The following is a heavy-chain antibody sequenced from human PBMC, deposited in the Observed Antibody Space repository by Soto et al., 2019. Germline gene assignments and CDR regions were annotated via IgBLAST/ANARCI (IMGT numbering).Heavy chain of an antibody. CDR3: ARRARNYDFWSGYLNWFDP. CDR1: RGSISNYF. Sequence: PSETLSLTCTVSRGSISNYFWTWIRQPPGKGLEWIGYISSSGSTNYNASLKSRLTISVDTSTNQFSLRLSSVTAADTAVYYCARRARNYDFWSGYLNWFDPWGQGTLVTVSS. D-gene: IGHD3-3*01. CDR2: ISSSGST. V-gene: IGHV4-59*12. J-gene: IGHJ5*02.